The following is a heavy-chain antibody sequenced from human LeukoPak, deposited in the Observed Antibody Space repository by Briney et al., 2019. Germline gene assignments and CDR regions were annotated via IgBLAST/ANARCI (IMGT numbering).Heavy chain of an antibody. Sequence: PSETLSLTCTVSGGSISSGSYYWSWIRQPAGKGLEWIGRIYTSGSTNYNPSLKSRVTISVDTSKSQFSLKLSSVTAADTAVYYCARARGSVDAFDYWGQGTLVTVSS. V-gene: IGHV4-61*02. CDR2: IYTSGST. CDR3: ARARGSVDAFDY. D-gene: IGHD5/OR15-5a*01. J-gene: IGHJ4*02. CDR1: GGSISSGSYY.